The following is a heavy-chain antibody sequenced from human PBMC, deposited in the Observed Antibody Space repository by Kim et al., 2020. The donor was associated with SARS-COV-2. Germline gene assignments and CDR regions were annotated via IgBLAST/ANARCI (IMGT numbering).Heavy chain of an antibody. V-gene: IGHV1-46*01. J-gene: IGHJ4*02. CDR3: ASEQMVRGVIIHYFDY. Sequence: KFQGRVTMTRDTSTSTVYMELSSLRSEDTAVYYCASEQMVRGVIIHYFDYWGQGTLVTVSS. D-gene: IGHD3-10*01.